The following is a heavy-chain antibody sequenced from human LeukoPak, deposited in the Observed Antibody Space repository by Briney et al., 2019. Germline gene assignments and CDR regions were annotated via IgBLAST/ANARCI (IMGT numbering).Heavy chain of an antibody. CDR2: IHYSGNF. CDR3: AREERLRDTDGFPS. D-gene: IGHD4-17*01. J-gene: IGHJ5*01. V-gene: IGHV4-31*03. Sequence: SQTLSLTCTVSGGSVSSGDSYWNWIRQHPGKGLEWIGYIHYSGNFDYNPSLKSRVTISLDTSNNQFSMRLASVTAADTAVYYCAREERLRDTDGFPSWGQGTLVTVSS. CDR1: GGSVSSGDSY.